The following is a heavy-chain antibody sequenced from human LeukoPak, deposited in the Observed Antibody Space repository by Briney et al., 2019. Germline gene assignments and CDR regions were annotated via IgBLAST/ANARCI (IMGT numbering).Heavy chain of an antibody. D-gene: IGHD6-19*01. CDR2: IYYSGST. CDR3: ARHEGIAVAGPDY. V-gene: IGHV4-59*08. J-gene: IGHJ4*02. Sequence: SETLSLTCTVSGGSISSYYWSWIRQPPGKGLEWIGYIYYSGSTNYNPSLKSRVTISVDTSKNQSSLKLSSVTAADTAVYYCARHEGIAVAGPDYWGQGTLVTVSS. CDR1: GGSISSYY.